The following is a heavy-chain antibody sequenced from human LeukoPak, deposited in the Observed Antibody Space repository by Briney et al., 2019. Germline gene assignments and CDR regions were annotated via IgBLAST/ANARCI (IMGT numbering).Heavy chain of an antibody. CDR2: ITWNSGSI. CDR1: GLTFYDYA. D-gene: IGHD3-10*01. Sequence: GGSLRLSCAASGLTFYDYAMHWVRQAPGKGLEWVSGITWNSGSIAYADSVKGRFTISRDNAKNSLYLQVNSLRSEDTALYYCAAGAGITRYWGQGTLVTVPS. CDR3: AAGAGITRY. V-gene: IGHV3-9*01. J-gene: IGHJ4*02.